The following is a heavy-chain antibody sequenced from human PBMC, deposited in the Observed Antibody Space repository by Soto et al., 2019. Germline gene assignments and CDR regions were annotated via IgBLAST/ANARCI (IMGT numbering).Heavy chain of an antibody. Sequence: QVQLVQSGAEVKKPGSSVKVSCKASGGTFSTYDINWVRQAPGQGLEWMGVIIPIVGTANYAQKFQDRLTITADEFTNTSHMELSRLRSEDTAVYSCATVGAYDYESTGYSAAFDIWGQGTRVTVSS. D-gene: IGHD3-22*01. CDR3: ATVGAYDYESTGYSAAFDI. CDR1: GGTFSTYD. CDR2: IIPIVGTA. V-gene: IGHV1-69*01. J-gene: IGHJ3*02.